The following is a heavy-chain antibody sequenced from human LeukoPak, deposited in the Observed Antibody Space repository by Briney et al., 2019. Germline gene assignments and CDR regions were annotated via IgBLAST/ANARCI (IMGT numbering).Heavy chain of an antibody. Sequence: SETLSLTCTVSGGSISSYYWSWLRQPLGKGLEWIGYIYYSGSTNYNPSLKSRVTISVDTSKNQFSLKLSSVTAADTAVYYCARVRYYGSGSPSFDYWGQGTLVTVSS. D-gene: IGHD3-10*01. CDR3: ARVRYYGSGSPSFDY. J-gene: IGHJ4*02. V-gene: IGHV4-59*01. CDR2: IYYSGST. CDR1: GGSISSYY.